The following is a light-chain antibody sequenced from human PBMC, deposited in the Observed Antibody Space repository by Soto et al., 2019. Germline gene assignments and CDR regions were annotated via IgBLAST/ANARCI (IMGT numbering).Light chain of an antibody. Sequence: RFTTHSPAALSVSPGEVVTLSCRSSQCVSSNLAWYQQRPGQAPRLLIYGASTRATGIPARFSGSGSGTEFTLTISSLQSEDFAVYYCQQYNNWPPITFGQGTRLEIK. CDR2: GAS. J-gene: IGKJ5*01. CDR3: QQYNNWPPIT. CDR1: QCVSSN. V-gene: IGKV3-15*01.